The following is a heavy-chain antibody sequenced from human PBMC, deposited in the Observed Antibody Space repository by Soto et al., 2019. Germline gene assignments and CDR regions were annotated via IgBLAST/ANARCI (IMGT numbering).Heavy chain of an antibody. V-gene: IGHV3-23*01. CDR1: GFTISTFA. J-gene: IGHJ5*02. D-gene: IGHD2-21*01. CDR2: VTGSVGQI. Sequence: EVQLLESGGGLVQPGGSLRLSCAASGFTISTFAMTWVRQAPGKGLECVSGVTGSVGQIHYADSVKGRFTISKDNSKNTLYLQMSNLRDEDTALYYCAKDAVYKDGLWLMDSWGQGTLVTVSS. CDR3: AKDAVYKDGLWLMDS.